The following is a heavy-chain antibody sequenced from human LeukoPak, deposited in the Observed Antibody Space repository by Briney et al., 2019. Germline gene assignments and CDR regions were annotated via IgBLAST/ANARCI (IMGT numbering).Heavy chain of an antibody. CDR2: ISAYNGNT. CDR1: GYTFTSYG. V-gene: IGHV1-18*01. Sequence: ASVKVSCKASGYTFTSYGISWVRRAPGQGLEWMGWISAYNGNTNYAQKLQGRVTMTTDTSTSTAYMELRSLRSDDTAVYYCASLGYSGYDWFSPLDYWGQGTLVTVSS. CDR3: ASLGYSGYDWFSPLDY. J-gene: IGHJ4*02. D-gene: IGHD5-12*01.